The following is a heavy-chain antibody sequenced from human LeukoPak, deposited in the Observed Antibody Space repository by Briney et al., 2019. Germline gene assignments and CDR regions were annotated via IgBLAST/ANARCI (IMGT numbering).Heavy chain of an antibody. Sequence: GGSLRLSCATSGFTFSSYAMSWVRQAPGKGLEWVSAISGSGANTYYADSMKGRFTISRDNSKSMFYLEINNLSADDMATYYCAKVDTMPPYWGQGTLVTVSS. CDR3: AKVDTMPPY. CDR1: GFTFSSYA. J-gene: IGHJ4*02. V-gene: IGHV3-23*01. CDR2: ISGSGANT. D-gene: IGHD3-3*01.